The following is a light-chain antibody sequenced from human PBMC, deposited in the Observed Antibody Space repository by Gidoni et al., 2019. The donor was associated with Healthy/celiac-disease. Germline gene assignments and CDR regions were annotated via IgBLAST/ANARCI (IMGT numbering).Light chain of an antibody. CDR2: DAS. J-gene: IGKJ2*01. V-gene: IGKV1-5*01. Sequence: DIPVTQSPSTLSASVGDRVTITCRASHSISRWLAWYQQNPGKAHKLLIYDASSLESRVPSRCSGSGSGTEFTLTISSLQPDDFATYYCQQYNSYVYTFGQGTKLEIK. CDR3: QQYNSYVYT. CDR1: HSISRW.